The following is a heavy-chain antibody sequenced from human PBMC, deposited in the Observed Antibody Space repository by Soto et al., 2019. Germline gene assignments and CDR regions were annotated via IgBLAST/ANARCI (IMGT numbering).Heavy chain of an antibody. D-gene: IGHD6-19*01. Sequence: GGSLRLSCAASGFTFSSQAMSWVRQAPGKGLEWVSVISAGGGGSYYADSVKGRFTISRDNSKNTLYLQMNSLRAEDTAVYYCAKEIAVAGTYYYGMDVWGQGTTVTVSS. V-gene: IGHV3-23*01. CDR3: AKEIAVAGTYYYGMDV. J-gene: IGHJ6*02. CDR1: GFTFSSQA. CDR2: ISAGGGGS.